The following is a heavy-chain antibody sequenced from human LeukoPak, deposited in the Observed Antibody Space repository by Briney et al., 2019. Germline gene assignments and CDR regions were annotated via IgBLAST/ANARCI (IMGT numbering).Heavy chain of an antibody. CDR3: ARAGDIVVVPAATDNWFDP. CDR1: GYTFTSYD. V-gene: IGHV1-8*01. D-gene: IGHD2-2*01. J-gene: IGHJ5*02. CDR2: MNPNSGNT. Sequence: ASVKVSCKASGYTFTSYDISWVRQATGQGLEWMGWMNPNSGNTGYAQKFQGRVTMARNTSISTAYMELSSLRSEDTAVYYCARAGDIVVVPAATDNWFDPWGQGTLVTVSS.